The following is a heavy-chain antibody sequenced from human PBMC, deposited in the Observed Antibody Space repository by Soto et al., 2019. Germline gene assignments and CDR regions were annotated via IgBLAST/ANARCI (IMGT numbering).Heavy chain of an antibody. CDR2: ISDSEST. CDR1: GGSISGSSYY. CDR3: ARQNALNWFDP. V-gene: IGHV4-39*01. Sequence: QLQLQASGPGLVKPSETLSLTCTVSGGSISGSSYYWGWIRQPPGKGLEWIGSISDSESTYYNLSLKSRITMSVDTSKNQFSLKLSSVSAADTAVYYCARQNALNWFDPWGQGTLVTVSS. J-gene: IGHJ5*02.